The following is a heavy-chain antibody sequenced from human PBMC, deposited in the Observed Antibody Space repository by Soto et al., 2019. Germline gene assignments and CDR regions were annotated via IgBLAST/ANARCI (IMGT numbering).Heavy chain of an antibody. CDR3: ARDVGGSSSFYYYYYGMDV. CDR2: ISYDGSNK. CDR1: GFTFSSYA. Sequence: GGSLRLSCAASGFTFSSYAMHWVRQAPGKGLEWVAVISYDGSNKYYADSVKGRFTISRDNSKNTLYLQMNSLRAEDTAVYYCARDVGGSSSFYYYYYGMDVWGQGTTVTVSS. J-gene: IGHJ6*02. V-gene: IGHV3-30-3*01. D-gene: IGHD6-13*01.